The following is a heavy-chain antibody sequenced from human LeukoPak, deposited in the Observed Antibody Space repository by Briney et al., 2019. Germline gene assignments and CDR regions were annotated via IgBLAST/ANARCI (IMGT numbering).Heavy chain of an antibody. D-gene: IGHD1-26*01. Sequence: SETLSLTCTVSGGSISSYYWSWIRQAPGKGLEWIGNIYYSGNTNYSPSLKSRVTISVDTSKNQFSLKLSSVTAADTAVYYCARHGTLGSTTYPLDYWGQGTLVTVSS. V-gene: IGHV4-59*08. CDR2: IYYSGNT. J-gene: IGHJ4*02. CDR1: GGSISSYY. CDR3: ARHGTLGSTTYPLDY.